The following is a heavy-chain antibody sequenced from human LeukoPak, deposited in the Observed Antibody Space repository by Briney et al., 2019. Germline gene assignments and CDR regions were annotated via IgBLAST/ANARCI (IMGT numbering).Heavy chain of an antibody. V-gene: IGHV4-39*01. D-gene: IGHD3-10*01. J-gene: IGHJ4*02. Sequence: SETLSLTCTVSGGSISGSSYYWGWIRQPPGKGLEWIGSIYYSGNTYYNPSLKSRVTISVDTSKNQFSLQLNSVTATDMAVYYCARHYGPWGQGTLVTVSS. CDR2: IYYSGNT. CDR3: ARHYGP. CDR1: GGSISGSSYY.